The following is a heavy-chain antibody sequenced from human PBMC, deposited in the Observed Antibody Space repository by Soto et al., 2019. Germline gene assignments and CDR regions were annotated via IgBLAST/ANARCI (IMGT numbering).Heavy chain of an antibody. V-gene: IGHV3-23*01. CDR3: ANLVSIAVAGTDY. Sequence: GGSLRLSCAASGFTFSSYAMSWVRQAPGKGLGWVSAISGSGGSTYYADSVKGRFTISRDNSKNTLYLQMNSLRAGDTAVYYCANLVSIAVAGTDYWGQGTLVTVSS. CDR2: ISGSGGST. CDR1: GFTFSSYA. D-gene: IGHD6-19*01. J-gene: IGHJ4*02.